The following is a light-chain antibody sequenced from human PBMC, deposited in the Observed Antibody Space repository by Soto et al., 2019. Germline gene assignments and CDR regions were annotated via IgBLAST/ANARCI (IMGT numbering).Light chain of an antibody. V-gene: IGLV2-23*01. CDR2: EGS. CDR1: SSDFGTYNL. CDR3: CSYGSSSTPYV. Sequence: QSVLTQPASVSGSLGQSITISCSGTSSDFGTYNLVSWYQLHPGKAPKLLIYEGSERPSGFSQRFSVSTSGNTASLTISGLQAEDEGDYFCCSYGSSSTPYVFGTGTKLTVL. J-gene: IGLJ1*01.